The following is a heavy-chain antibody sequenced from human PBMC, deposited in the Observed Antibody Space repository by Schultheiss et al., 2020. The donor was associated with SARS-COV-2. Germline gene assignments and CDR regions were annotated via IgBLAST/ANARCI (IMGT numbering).Heavy chain of an antibody. J-gene: IGHJ6*02. V-gene: IGHV4-34*01. CDR3: ARGAEGVGDYYYYYGMDV. CDR1: GGSFRNYY. Sequence: SETLSLTCAVYGGSFRNYYWNWIRQSPGKGLEWIGEITHSGSPTYKPSLKGRVTISVDTSKNQFSLKLTSVTAADTAVYYCARGAEGVGDYYYYYGMDVWGQGTTVTVSS. D-gene: IGHD3-10*01. CDR2: ITHSGSP.